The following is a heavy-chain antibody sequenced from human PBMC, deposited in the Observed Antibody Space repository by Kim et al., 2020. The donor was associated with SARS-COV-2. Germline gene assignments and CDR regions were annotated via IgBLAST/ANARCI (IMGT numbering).Heavy chain of an antibody. Sequence: SVKVSCKASGGTFSSYAISWVRQAPGQGLEWMGGIIPIFGTANYAQKFQGRVTITADESTSTAYMELSSLRSEDTAVYYCARFPAGYDILTGYTDAFDIWGQGTMVTVSS. V-gene: IGHV1-69*13. J-gene: IGHJ3*02. CDR1: GGTFSSYA. CDR2: IIPIFGTA. D-gene: IGHD3-9*01. CDR3: ARFPAGYDILTGYTDAFDI.